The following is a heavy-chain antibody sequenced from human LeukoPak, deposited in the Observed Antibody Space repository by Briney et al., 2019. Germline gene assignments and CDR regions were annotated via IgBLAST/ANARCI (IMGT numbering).Heavy chain of an antibody. Sequence: PSETLSLTCTVSGGSISSSSYYWGWIRQPPGKGLEWIGSIYYSGSTYYNPSLKSRVTISVDTSKNQFSLKLSSVTAADTAVYYCAGPTYCSSTSCTDAFDIWGQGTMVTVSS. CDR1: GGSISSSSYY. CDR2: IYYSGST. D-gene: IGHD2-2*01. J-gene: IGHJ3*02. CDR3: AGPTYCSSTSCTDAFDI. V-gene: IGHV4-39*07.